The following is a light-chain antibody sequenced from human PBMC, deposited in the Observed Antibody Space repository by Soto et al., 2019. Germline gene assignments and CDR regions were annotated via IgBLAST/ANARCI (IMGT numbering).Light chain of an antibody. CDR2: KAS. CDR1: QTISSW. J-gene: IGKJ1*01. V-gene: IGKV1-5*03. CDR3: QHYNSYSEA. Sequence: DIQMTHSPSTLSGSVGDRVTITCRASQTISSWLAWYQQKPRKAPKLLIYKASTLKSGVPSRFSGSGSGTEFTLTISSLQPDDFATYYCQHYNSYSEAFGQGTKVDIK.